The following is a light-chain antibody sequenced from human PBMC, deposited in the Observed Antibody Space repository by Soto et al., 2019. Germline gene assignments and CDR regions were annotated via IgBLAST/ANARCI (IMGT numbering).Light chain of an antibody. CDR3: SSSTGSSTRV. CDR2: EVS. CDR1: SSDVGAYDF. V-gene: IGLV2-14*03. Sequence: QSALTQPASVSGSPGQSITISCTGTSSDVGAYDFVSWYQQHPDKAPKLMIYEVSNRPSGVSNRFSGSKSVNTATLTISGLQAEDEADYYCSSSTGSSTRVFGTGTKLTVL. J-gene: IGLJ1*01.